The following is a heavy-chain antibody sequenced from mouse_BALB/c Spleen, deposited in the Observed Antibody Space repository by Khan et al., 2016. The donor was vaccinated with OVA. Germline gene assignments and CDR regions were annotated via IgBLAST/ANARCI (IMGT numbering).Heavy chain of an antibody. CDR1: GFSLTSYG. D-gene: IGHD2-1*01. CDR2: IWSGGST. V-gene: IGHV2-2*02. Sequence: VQLVESGPGLVQPSQSLSITCTVSGFSLTSYGVHWVRQSPGKGLEWLGVIWSGGSTDYNAAFISRLSISKDNSKSQVFFKMNSLQANDTAIYDCARKIYYGNWVDYWGQGTSVTVSS. CDR3: ARKIYYGNWVDY. J-gene: IGHJ4*01.